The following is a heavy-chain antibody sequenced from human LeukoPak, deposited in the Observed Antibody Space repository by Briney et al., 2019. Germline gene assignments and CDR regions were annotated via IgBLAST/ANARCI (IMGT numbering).Heavy chain of an antibody. CDR3: ASGSGSYRTPYYYMDV. CDR1: GFTVSSNY. D-gene: IGHD3-10*01. CDR2: IYSGGST. Sequence: GGSLRLSCAASGFTVSSNYMSWVRQAPGKGLEWVSIIYSGGSTYYADSVKGRFTISRDISKNTLYLQMNSLRAEDTAVYYCASGSGSYRTPYYYMDVWGKGTTVTVSS. V-gene: IGHV3-53*01. J-gene: IGHJ6*03.